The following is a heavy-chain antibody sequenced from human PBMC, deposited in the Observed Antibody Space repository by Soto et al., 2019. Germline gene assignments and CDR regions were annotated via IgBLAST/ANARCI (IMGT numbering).Heavy chain of an antibody. D-gene: IGHD2-2*02. J-gene: IGHJ4*02. Sequence: EVQLLESGGGLVQPGGSLRLSCAASGFTFSSYAMNWVRQAPGKGLEWVSTISGSGDNTYYADSVKGRFTIARDNSKKTLYLQMNSLRAEDTALYYGTKVGGTSLPPIPVDYWGQGTQVTVSS. V-gene: IGHV3-23*01. CDR1: GFTFSSYA. CDR2: ISGSGDNT. CDR3: TKVGGTSLPPIPVDY.